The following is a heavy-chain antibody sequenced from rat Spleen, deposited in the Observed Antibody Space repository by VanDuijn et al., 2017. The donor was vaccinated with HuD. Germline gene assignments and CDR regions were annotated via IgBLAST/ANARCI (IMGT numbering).Heavy chain of an antibody. CDR2: VSSGGST. Sequence: QVQLKESGPGLVQPSETLSLTCTVSGFSLTSYHVHWVRQPPGKGLEWIAAVSSGGSTYYNSVLKSRLSINRDTSKSQVFLKMNNLQTEDTAMYFCATQHYYDGYYRDYWGQGVMVTVSS. V-gene: IGHV2S12*01. CDR3: ATQHYYDGYYRDY. CDR1: GFSLTSYH. D-gene: IGHD1-12*03. J-gene: IGHJ2*01.